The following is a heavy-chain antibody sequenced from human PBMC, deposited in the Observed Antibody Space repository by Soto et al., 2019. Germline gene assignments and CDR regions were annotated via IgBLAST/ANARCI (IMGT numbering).Heavy chain of an antibody. CDR1: GFTFSSYS. V-gene: IGHV3-21*01. D-gene: IGHD2-15*01. J-gene: IGHJ4*02. CDR3: ARFTRGYCSGGSCSQFDY. Sequence: TGGSLRLSCAASGFTFSSYSMNWVRQAPGKGLEWVSSISSSSSYIYYADSVKGRFTISRDNAKNSLYLQMNSLRAEDTAVYYCARFTRGYCSGGSCSQFDYWGQGTLVTVSS. CDR2: ISSSSSYI.